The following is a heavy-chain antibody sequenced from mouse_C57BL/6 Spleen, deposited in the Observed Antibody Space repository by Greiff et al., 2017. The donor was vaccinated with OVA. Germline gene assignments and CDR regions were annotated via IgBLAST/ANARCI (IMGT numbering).Heavy chain of an antibody. Sequence: VQLQESGTELVKPGASVKLSCKASGYTFTSYWMHWVKQRPGQGLEWIGNINPSNGGTNYNEKFKSKATLTVDKSSSTAYMQLSSLTSEDSAVYYCARSRDLGRNYFDYWGQGTTLTVSS. CDR3: ARSRDLGRNYFDY. CDR1: GYTFTSYW. CDR2: INPSNGGT. V-gene: IGHV1-53*01. J-gene: IGHJ2*01. D-gene: IGHD4-1*01.